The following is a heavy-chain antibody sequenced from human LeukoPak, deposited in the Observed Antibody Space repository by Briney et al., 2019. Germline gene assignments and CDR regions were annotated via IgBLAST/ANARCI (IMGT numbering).Heavy chain of an antibody. V-gene: IGHV4-34*01. Sequence: SETLSLTCAVYGGSFSGYYWSWIRQPPGKGLEWIGEINHSGSTNYNPSLKSRVTISVDTSKNQFPLKLSSVTAADTAVYYCARGSFLARYNWFDPWGQGTLVTVSS. CDR1: GGSFSGYY. J-gene: IGHJ5*02. CDR3: ARGSFLARYNWFDP. D-gene: IGHD3-3*01. CDR2: INHSGST.